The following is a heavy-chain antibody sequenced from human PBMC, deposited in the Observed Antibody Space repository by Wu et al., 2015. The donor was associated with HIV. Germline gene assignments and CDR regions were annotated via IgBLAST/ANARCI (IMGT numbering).Heavy chain of an antibody. CDR3: ALSAYCGGKCFSVVAV. CDR1: GYTFTNYY. CDR2: INPSGGSP. J-gene: IGHJ6*04. D-gene: IGHD2-21*01. V-gene: IGHV1-46*03. Sequence: QVQLVQSGAEVKKPGASIKVSCKSSGYTFTNYYIHWVRQAPGQGLEWMGIINPSGGSPRYAQKFQDRIIMTRDTSTSTVNMELRSLRSEDTALYYCALSAYCGGKCFSVVAVWGKGTTVIVSS.